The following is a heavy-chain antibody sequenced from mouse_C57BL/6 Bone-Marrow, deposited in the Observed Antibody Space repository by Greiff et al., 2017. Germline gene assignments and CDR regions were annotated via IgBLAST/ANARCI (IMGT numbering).Heavy chain of an antibody. J-gene: IGHJ4*01. V-gene: IGHV1-7*01. CDR1: GYTFTSYW. D-gene: IGHD1-1*01. Sequence: VQLQQSGAELAKPGASVKLSCKASGYTFTSYWMHWVKQRPGQGLEWIGYINPSSGYTKYNQKFKDKATLTADKSSSTAYMQLSSLTYEDSAVYYCARNCYNYGNRVYYYAMDYWGQGNSVTVSS. CDR3: ARNCYNYGNRVYYYAMDY. CDR2: INPSSGYT.